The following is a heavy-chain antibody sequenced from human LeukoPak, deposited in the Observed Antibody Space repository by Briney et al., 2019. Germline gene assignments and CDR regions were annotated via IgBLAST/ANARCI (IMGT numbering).Heavy chain of an antibody. CDR2: INPNSGGT. Sequence: ASVKVSCEGSVYTFTGYYMHRGREAPGQGGVWMGRINPNSGGTNYAQKLQGRVTMTRDTSISTAYMELSRLRSDDTAVYYCASAAHMTTVTTSTDYWGQGTLVTVSS. D-gene: IGHD4-17*01. J-gene: IGHJ4*02. V-gene: IGHV1-2*06. CDR3: ASAAHMTTVTTSTDY. CDR1: VYTFTGYY.